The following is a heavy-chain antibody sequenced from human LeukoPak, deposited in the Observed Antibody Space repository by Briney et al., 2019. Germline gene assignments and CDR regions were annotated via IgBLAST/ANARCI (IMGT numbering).Heavy chain of an antibody. CDR1: GGSFSGYY. CDR2: INHSGST. J-gene: IGHJ2*01. D-gene: IGHD6-6*01. CDR3: ARGSAPKLAARPYFDL. Sequence: PSGTLSLTCAVYGGSFSGYYWSWIRQPPGKGLEWIGEINHSGSTNYNPSLKSRVTISVDTSKYQFSLKLSSVTAADTAVYYCARGSAPKLAARPYFDLWGRGTLVTVSS. V-gene: IGHV4-34*01.